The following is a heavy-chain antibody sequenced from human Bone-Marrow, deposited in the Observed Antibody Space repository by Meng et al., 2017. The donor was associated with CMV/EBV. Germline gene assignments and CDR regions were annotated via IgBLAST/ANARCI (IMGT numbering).Heavy chain of an antibody. CDR1: GYTFTGYY. CDR2: INPNSGGT. CDR3: ARDDNWGPDY. J-gene: IGHJ4*02. D-gene: IGHD7-27*01. V-gene: IGHV1-2*02. Sequence: ASVKVSCKASGYTFTGYYMHWVRQAPGQGLEWMGWINPNSGGTNYAQKFQGRVTMTRDTSIRTVYTQLSSLRSDDTAIYYCARDDNWGPDYVGQGALVTVSS.